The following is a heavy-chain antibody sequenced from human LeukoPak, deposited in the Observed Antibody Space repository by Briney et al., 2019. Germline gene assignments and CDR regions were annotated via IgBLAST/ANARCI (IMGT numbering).Heavy chain of an antibody. CDR1: GYTFTSYD. CDR3: ARAAGGYGPRGD. V-gene: IGHV1-8*01. J-gene: IGHJ4*02. D-gene: IGHD5-18*01. Sequence: ASVKVSCKASGYTFTSYDINWVRQATGQGLEWMGWMNPNSGNTGYAQKFQGRVTMTRNTSISTAYMELSSLRSEDTAVYYCARAAGGYGPRGDWGQGTLVTVSS. CDR2: MNPNSGNT.